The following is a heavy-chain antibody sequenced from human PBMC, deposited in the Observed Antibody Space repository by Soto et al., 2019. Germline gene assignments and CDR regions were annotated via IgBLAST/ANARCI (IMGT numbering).Heavy chain of an antibody. CDR1: GGSISSSSYY. CDR2: IYYSGST. Sequence: LSLTCTVSGGSISSSSYYWGWIRQPPGKGLEWIGSIYYSGSTYYNPSLKSRVTISVDTSKNQFSLKLSSVTAADTAVYYCARQHRGTVTTSGSKKYYFDYWGQGTLVTVSS. J-gene: IGHJ4*02. D-gene: IGHD4-17*01. V-gene: IGHV4-39*01. CDR3: ARQHRGTVTTSGSKKYYFDY.